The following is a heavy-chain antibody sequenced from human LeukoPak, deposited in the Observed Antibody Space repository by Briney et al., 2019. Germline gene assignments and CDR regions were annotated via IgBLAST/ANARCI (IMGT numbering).Heavy chain of an antibody. D-gene: IGHD3-22*01. Sequence: SETLSLTCTVSGGSISSYYWSWIRQPPGKGLEWIGYIYYSGSTNYNPSLKSRVTISVDTSKNQFSLKLSSVTAADTAVYYCAGYYDGTSNWFDPWGQGTLVTVSS. CDR1: GGSISSYY. CDR2: IYYSGST. CDR3: AGYYDGTSNWFDP. V-gene: IGHV4-59*08. J-gene: IGHJ5*02.